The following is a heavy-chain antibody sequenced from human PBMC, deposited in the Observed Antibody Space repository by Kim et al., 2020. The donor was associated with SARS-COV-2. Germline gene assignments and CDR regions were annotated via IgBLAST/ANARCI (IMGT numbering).Heavy chain of an antibody. Sequence: PPLKSRVTISVDTSKNQCALKLSSVTAADTAVYYCARVIQLEYYYYGMDVWGQGTTVTVSS. CDR3: ARVIQLEYYYYGMDV. J-gene: IGHJ6*02. V-gene: IGHV4-39*01. D-gene: IGHD5-18*01.